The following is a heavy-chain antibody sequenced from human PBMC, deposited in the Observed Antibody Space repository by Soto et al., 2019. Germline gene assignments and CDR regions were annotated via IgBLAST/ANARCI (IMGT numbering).Heavy chain of an antibody. Sequence: QVQLQESGPGLVKPSETVSLTCTFSGDSISSSSLYWGWIRQPPGKGLEWIGSIYNSGKTYYSPSLESRVTISVDTSKNQFSLKLSSVTAADTAVHYCARHASNSGSYSEYFQYWGQGTLVAVSS. CDR2: IYNSGKT. CDR3: ARHASNSGSYSEYFQY. D-gene: IGHD1-26*01. J-gene: IGHJ1*01. CDR1: GDSISSSSLY. V-gene: IGHV4-39*01.